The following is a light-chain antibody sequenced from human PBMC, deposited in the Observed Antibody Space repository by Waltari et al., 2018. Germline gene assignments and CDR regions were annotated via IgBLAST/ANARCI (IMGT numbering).Light chain of an antibody. CDR1: QSVKNT. CDR2: KAS. J-gene: IGKJ4*01. Sequence: DIQITQSPSTSSASEGDRLPITCRTSQSVKNTLARYQQKPGKAPKVLIHKASRLEGGVPSRFSGSGYGTEFTLTISSLQPDDFATYYCQEYDSLPVTFGGGTRVEIK. CDR3: QEYDSLPVT. V-gene: IGKV1-5*03.